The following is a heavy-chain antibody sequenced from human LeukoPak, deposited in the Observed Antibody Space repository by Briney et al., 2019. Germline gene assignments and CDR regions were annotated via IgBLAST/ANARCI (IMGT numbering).Heavy chain of an antibody. V-gene: IGHV3-21*01. D-gene: IGHD3-22*01. Sequence: GGSLRLSCAASQFTFGSYSMNWVRQAPGKGLEWVSSISSSSSYIYYADSVKGRFTISRDNAKNSLYLQMNSMRAEDTAVYYCARADSSGLDYWGQGTLVTVSS. CDR2: ISSSSSYI. CDR1: QFTFGSYS. J-gene: IGHJ4*02. CDR3: ARADSSGLDY.